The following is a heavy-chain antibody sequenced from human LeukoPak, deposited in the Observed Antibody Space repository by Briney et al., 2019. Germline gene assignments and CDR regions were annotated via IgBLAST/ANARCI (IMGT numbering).Heavy chain of an antibody. CDR3: AREYGSGSYYHNWFDP. V-gene: IGHV3-30-3*01. D-gene: IGHD3-10*01. J-gene: IGHJ5*02. CDR2: ISYDGSTQ. Sequence: PGGSLRLSCAPSGLTFSSYATHGVRDAPGEGPEWVAVISYDGSTQYYADSVKGRFTISRDNSKNTLYLQMNSLRAEDTAVYYCAREYGSGSYYHNWFDPWGKGTLVTVSS. CDR1: GLTFSSYA.